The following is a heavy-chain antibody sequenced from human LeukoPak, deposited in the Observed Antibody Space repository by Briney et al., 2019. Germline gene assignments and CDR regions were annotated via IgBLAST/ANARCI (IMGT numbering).Heavy chain of an antibody. D-gene: IGHD3-10*01. J-gene: IGHJ4*02. CDR2: ICDSRNA. Sequence: SETLSLTCTVSGGSINSGASCWNWIRQHPGEGLEWIGFICDSRNAYYNASLKSRVSISLDTSENQFSLKLSFVTAADTAVYYCAVGGAGTKVDYWGQGIPVTVSS. CDR3: AVGGAGTKVDY. CDR1: GGSINSGASC. V-gene: IGHV4-31*03.